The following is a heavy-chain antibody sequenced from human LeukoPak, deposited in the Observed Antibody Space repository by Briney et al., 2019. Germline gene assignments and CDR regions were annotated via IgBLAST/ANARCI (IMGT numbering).Heavy chain of an antibody. CDR3: AREALLSSTPGSYYFDY. V-gene: IGHV3-48*04. J-gene: IGHJ4*02. Sequence: GGSLRLSCAASGFTFSSYSMNWVRQAPGKGLEWVSYISSSSSTIYYADSVKGRFTISRDNAKNSLYLQMNSLRAEDTAVYYCAREALLSSTPGSYYFDYWGQGTLVTVSS. CDR1: GFTFSSYS. CDR2: ISSSSSTI. D-gene: IGHD6-13*01.